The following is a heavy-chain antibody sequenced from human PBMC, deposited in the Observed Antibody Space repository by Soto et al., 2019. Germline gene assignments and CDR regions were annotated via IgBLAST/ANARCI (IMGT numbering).Heavy chain of an antibody. D-gene: IGHD1-1*01. CDR2: ISYDGNNK. V-gene: IGHV3-30*18. CDR1: GFTFSTYG. J-gene: IGHJ6*02. CDR3: AKEVWPWIGKYYGMDV. Sequence: QVQLVESRGSVVQPGRSLRLSCAASGFTFSTYGMHWVRQAPGKGLEWVAVISYDGNNKYYADSVKGRFTISRDNSKNTLYLQMNSLRVEDTAVYYCAKEVWPWIGKYYGMDVRGQGTTVTVSS.